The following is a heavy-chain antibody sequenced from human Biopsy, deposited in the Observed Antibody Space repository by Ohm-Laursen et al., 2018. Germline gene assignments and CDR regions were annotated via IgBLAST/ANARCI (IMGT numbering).Heavy chain of an antibody. J-gene: IGHJ5*02. D-gene: IGHD3-10*01. V-gene: IGHV1-2*02. CDR1: GHTLTGHY. CDR2: MNPDRGGT. Sequence: GASVKVSCKASGHTLTGHYMHWVRQAPGQGPEWMGWMNPDRGGTKYAQKFQGRVTMTRDTSISTAYMELSSLRSDDTAVYYCARDSGDGSGNYGGCFDPWGQGTLVTVSS. CDR3: ARDSGDGSGNYGGCFDP.